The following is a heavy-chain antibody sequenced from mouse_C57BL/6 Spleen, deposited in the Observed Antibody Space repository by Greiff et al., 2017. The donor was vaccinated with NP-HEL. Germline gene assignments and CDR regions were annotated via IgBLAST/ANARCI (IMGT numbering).Heavy chain of an antibody. CDR1: GFNIKDDY. J-gene: IGHJ2*02. D-gene: IGHD2-4*01. CDR3: TRLRRGPFDY. V-gene: IGHV14-4*01. Sequence: EVQLQQSGAELVRPGASVKLSCTASGFNIKDDYMHWVKQRHEQGLEWIGWIDPENGDTEYASKFQGKATTTADTSSNTAYLQLSSLTSEEPAVYYCTRLRRGPFDYWGQGTSLTVSS. CDR2: IDPENGDT.